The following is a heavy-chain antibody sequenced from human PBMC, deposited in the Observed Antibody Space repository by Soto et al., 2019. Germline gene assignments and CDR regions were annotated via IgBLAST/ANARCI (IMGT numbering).Heavy chain of an antibody. V-gene: IGHV1-3*01. CDR3: ARGVAFLDY. D-gene: IGHD2-15*01. CDR1: GYTFSSYA. Sequence: GXSGKGSCRDSGYTFSSYAIHWVRQAPGQGLEWMGWIHAGNGNTQYSQSFQGRVTISRDTSATTAYMELNSLTSEDKAVYYCARGVAFLDYWGQGTLVTVYS. CDR2: IHAGNGNT. J-gene: IGHJ4*02.